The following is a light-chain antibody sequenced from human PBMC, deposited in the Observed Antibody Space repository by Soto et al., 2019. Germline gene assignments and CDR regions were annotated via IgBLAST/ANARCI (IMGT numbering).Light chain of an antibody. CDR2: GAS. CDR1: QSVSSTY. CDR3: QQFSSYPLT. Sequence: EIVLTQSPGTLSLSPGERATLSCRASQSVSSTYLAWYQQKAGQAPRLLIYGASIRATGIPDRFSGSGSGTDFTLTISRLEPEDFAVYYCQQFSSYPLTFGGGTKVDIK. J-gene: IGKJ4*01. V-gene: IGKV3-20*01.